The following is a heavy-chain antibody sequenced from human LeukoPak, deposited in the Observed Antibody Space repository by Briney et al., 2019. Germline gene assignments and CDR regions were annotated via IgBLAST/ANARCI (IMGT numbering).Heavy chain of an antibody. CDR2: INHSGST. Sequence: SETLSLTCAVYGGSFSGYYWSWIRQPPGKGLEWIGEINHSGSTNYNPSLKSRVTISVDTSKNQFSLKLSSVTAADTAVYHCARHFRLGVFRYWGQGTLVTVSS. V-gene: IGHV4-34*01. D-gene: IGHD2-8*02. CDR3: ARHFRLGVFRY. CDR1: GGSFSGYY. J-gene: IGHJ4*02.